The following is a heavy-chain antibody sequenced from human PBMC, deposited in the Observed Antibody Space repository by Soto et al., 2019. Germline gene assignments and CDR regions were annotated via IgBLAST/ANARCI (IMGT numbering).Heavy chain of an antibody. J-gene: IGHJ4*02. D-gene: IGHD6-6*01. V-gene: IGHV3-15*01. Sequence: EVQLVESGGGLVKPGGSLRLSCAASGFTFSNAWMSWVRQAPGKGLEWVGRIKSKTDGGTTDYAAPVKGRFTISRDDSKNTLYLQMNSLKTEDTAVYYCTTDLGQLVPNFDYWGQGTLVTVSS. CDR1: GFTFSNAW. CDR2: IKSKTDGGTT. CDR3: TTDLGQLVPNFDY.